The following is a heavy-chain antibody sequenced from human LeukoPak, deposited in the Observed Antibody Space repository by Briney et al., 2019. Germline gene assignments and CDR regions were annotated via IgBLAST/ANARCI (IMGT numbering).Heavy chain of an antibody. CDR1: GFSISNYG. J-gene: IGHJ4*02. D-gene: IGHD6-13*01. V-gene: IGHV3-23*01. CDR2: ISSSGDST. Sequence: GGSLRLSCAASGFSISNYGMSWVRQAPGKGLEGVSGISSSGDSTDYADSVKGRFTISRDNSKNTVFLQMNSLTVEDTAVYYCAKKTPGIHPFDSWGQGTLVTVSP. CDR3: AKKTPGIHPFDS.